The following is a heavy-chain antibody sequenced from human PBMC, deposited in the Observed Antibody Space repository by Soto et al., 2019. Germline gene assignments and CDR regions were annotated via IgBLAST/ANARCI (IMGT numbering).Heavy chain of an antibody. CDR1: GFTVSSNY. CDR3: ARGLLRYFDWLFYGMDV. V-gene: IGHV3-53*01. CDR2: IYSGGST. D-gene: IGHD3-9*01. J-gene: IGHJ6*02. Sequence: VSLRLSCAASGFTVSSNYMSWVRQAPGKGLEWVSVIYSGGSTYYADSVKGRFTISRDNSKNTLYLQMNSLRAEDTAVYYCARGLLRYFDWLFYGMDVWGQGTTVTVSS.